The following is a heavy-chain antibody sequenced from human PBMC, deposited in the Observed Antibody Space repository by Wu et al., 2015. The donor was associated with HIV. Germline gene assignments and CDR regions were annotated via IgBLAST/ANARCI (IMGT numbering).Heavy chain of an antibody. D-gene: IGHD2-2*01. J-gene: IGHJ6*02. CDR2: INPGIGST. Sequence: QVQLVQSGAELKKTGASVNISCKASGYPFTSYYIHWVRQAPGQGLEWMGLINPGIGSTYYAEKFQGRVTMTRDTSTNTVNMQLGTLTSKDTAVYYCARGGNIRYARMDVWGQGITVTVSS. V-gene: IGHV1-46*01. CDR3: ARGGNIRYARMDV. CDR1: GYPFTSYY.